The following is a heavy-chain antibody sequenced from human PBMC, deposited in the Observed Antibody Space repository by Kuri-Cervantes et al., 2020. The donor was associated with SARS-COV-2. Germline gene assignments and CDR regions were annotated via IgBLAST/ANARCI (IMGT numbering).Heavy chain of an antibody. D-gene: IGHD1/OR15-1a*01. CDR3: ATSSPYTQSSNWFDP. V-gene: IGHV1-46*01. CDR1: GYIFTSYY. CDR2: INPTVGDT. Sequence: ASVKVSCKASGYIFTSYYLHWVRQAPGQGLEWMGVINPTVGDTTYAQKFQGRVTMTEDTSTDTAYMELSSLRSEDTAVYYCATSSPYTQSSNWFDPWGQGTLVTVSS. J-gene: IGHJ5*02.